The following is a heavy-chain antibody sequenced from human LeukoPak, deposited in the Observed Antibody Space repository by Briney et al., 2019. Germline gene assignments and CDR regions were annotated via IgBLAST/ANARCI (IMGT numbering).Heavy chain of an antibody. CDR3: ARCVGERMGIAARPDI. Sequence: SETLSLTCTVSGGSISSGDYYWSWIRQPPGKGLEWIGYIYYSGSTYYNPSPKSRVTISVDTSKNQFSLKLSSVTAADTAVYYCARCVGERMGIAARPDIWGQGTMVTVSS. D-gene: IGHD6-6*01. J-gene: IGHJ3*02. CDR2: IYYSGST. CDR1: GGSISSGDYY. V-gene: IGHV4-30-4*02.